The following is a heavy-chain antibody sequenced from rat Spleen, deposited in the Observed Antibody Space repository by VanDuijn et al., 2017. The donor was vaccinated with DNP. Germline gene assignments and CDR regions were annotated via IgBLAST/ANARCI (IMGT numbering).Heavy chain of an antibody. D-gene: IGHD1-11*01. V-gene: IGHV5-20*01. Sequence: EVQLVESGGGFVQPGRSLKLSCAASGFTFSDYYMAWVRQAPKKGLEWVASITNTGGSTYYPDSVKGRFTISRDNAKSTLYLQMNSLRSEDTATYYCTRRTEAPYWYFDFWGPGTMVTVSS. J-gene: IGHJ1*01. CDR3: TRRTEAPYWYFDF. CDR2: ITNTGGST. CDR1: GFTFSDYY.